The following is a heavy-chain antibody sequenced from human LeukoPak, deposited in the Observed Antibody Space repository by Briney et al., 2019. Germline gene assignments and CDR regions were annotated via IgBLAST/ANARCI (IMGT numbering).Heavy chain of an antibody. V-gene: IGHV5-51*01. D-gene: IGHD3-9*01. CDR3: ARGEDYYDILTGQGWFDP. CDR2: IYPGDSDT. Sequence: GESLKISCKGSAYSFTSYWIGWVRQMPGKGLEWMGIIYPGDSDTRYSPSFQGQVTISADKSISTAYLQWSSLKASDTAMYYCARGEDYYDILTGQGWFDPWGQGTLVTVSS. CDR1: AYSFTSYW. J-gene: IGHJ5*02.